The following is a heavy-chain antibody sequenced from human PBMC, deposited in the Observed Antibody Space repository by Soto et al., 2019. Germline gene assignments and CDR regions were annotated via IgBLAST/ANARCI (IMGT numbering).Heavy chain of an antibody. J-gene: IGHJ4*02. CDR3: ARLILLAAAGTGDLDY. CDR1: GGSISSSSYY. CDR2: IYYSGST. D-gene: IGHD6-13*01. V-gene: IGHV4-39*01. Sequence: QLQLQESGPGLVKPSETLSLTCTVSGGSISSSSYYWGWIRQPPGKGLEWIGSIYYSGSTYYNPSLKPRLTISVDTSKNQFSLKLSPVTAADTAVYYCARLILLAAAGTGDLDYWGQGTLVTVSS.